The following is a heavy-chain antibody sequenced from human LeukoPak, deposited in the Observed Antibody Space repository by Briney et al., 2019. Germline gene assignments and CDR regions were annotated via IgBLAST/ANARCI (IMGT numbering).Heavy chain of an antibody. V-gene: IGHV4-4*07. CDR3: ARSRARYSHYYYGMDV. CDR2: IYTSGST. D-gene: IGHD5-18*01. J-gene: IGHJ6*02. CDR1: GGSISSYY. Sequence: SETLSLTCTVSGGSISSYYWSWIRQPAGKGLEWIGRIYTSGSTNYNPSLKSRATISVDTSKNQFSLKLSSVTAADTAVYYCARSRARYSHYYYGMDVWGQGTTVTVSS.